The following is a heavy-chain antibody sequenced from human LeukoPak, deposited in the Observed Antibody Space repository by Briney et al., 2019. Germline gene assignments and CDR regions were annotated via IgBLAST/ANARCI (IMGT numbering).Heavy chain of an antibody. J-gene: IGHJ4*02. CDR2: INPSGGST. Sequence: ASVKVSCEASGYTFTSYYMHWVRQAPGQGLEWMGIINPSGGSTSYAQKFQGRVTMTRDTSTSTVYMELSSLRSEDTAVYYCARGRGATNANGNPSFDYWGQGTLVTVSS. CDR1: GYTFTSYY. D-gene: IGHD1-26*01. V-gene: IGHV1-46*01. CDR3: ARGRGATNANGNPSFDY.